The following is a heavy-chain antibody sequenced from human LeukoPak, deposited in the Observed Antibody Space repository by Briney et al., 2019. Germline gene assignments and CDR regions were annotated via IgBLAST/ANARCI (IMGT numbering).Heavy chain of an antibody. V-gene: IGHV1-69*13. Sequence: ASVKVSCKASGGTFSSYAISWVRQAPGQGLEWMGGIIPIFGTANYAQKFQGRVTITADESTSTAYMELSSLRSEDTAVYYCAMNPFNYYDSSGYYYDWGQGTLVTVSS. CDR1: GGTFSSYA. CDR3: AMNPFNYYDSSGYYYD. J-gene: IGHJ4*02. CDR2: IIPIFGTA. D-gene: IGHD3-22*01.